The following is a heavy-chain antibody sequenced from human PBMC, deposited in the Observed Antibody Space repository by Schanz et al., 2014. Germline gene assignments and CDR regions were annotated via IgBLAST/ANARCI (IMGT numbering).Heavy chain of an antibody. CDR1: GFTFSSYW. CDR2: INSDGSSA. J-gene: IGHJ4*02. D-gene: IGHD3-10*01. V-gene: IGHV3-74*01. Sequence: EVQLVESGGGLVQPGGSLRLSCAASGFTFSSYWMHWVRQAPGKGLVWVSRINSDGSSANYADSVKGRFTISRDNAKNTLYLQMNSVRAEDSAVYYCTRGSGSRSYGWYYDSWGQGTLVTVSS. CDR3: TRGSGSRSYGWYYDS.